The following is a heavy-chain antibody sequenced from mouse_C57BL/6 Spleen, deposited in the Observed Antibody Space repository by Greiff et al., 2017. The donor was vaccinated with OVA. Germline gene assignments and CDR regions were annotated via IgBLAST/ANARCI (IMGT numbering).Heavy chain of an antibody. D-gene: IGHD2-5*01. CDR2: IDPSDSET. V-gene: IGHV1-52*01. Sequence: QVQLQQPGAELVRPGSSVKLSCKASGYTFTSYWMHWVKQRPIQGLEWIGNIDPSDSETHYNQKFKDKATLTVDKSSSTAYMQLSILTSEDSAVYYCARRGDYSNYGFDYWGQGTTLTVSS. CDR1: GYTFTSYW. CDR3: ARRGDYSNYGFDY. J-gene: IGHJ2*01.